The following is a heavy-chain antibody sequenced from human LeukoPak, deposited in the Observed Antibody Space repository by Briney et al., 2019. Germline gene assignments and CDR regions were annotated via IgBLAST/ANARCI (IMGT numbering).Heavy chain of an antibody. D-gene: IGHD6-19*01. V-gene: IGHV3-23*01. CDR2: ISGSGGST. Sequence: PGGSLRLSCAVSGFTFNSYAMSWVRQAPGKGLEWVSAISGSGGSTYYADSVKGRFTISRDNSKNTLYLQMNSLRAEDTAVYYCAKDAYLIAVAGNYFDYWGQGTLVTVSS. J-gene: IGHJ4*02. CDR3: AKDAYLIAVAGNYFDY. CDR1: GFTFNSYA.